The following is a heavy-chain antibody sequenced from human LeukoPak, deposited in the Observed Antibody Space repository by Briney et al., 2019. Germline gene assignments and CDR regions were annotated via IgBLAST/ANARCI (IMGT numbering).Heavy chain of an antibody. CDR3: ARGPWAYYGSGSYPGGGSWFDP. D-gene: IGHD3-10*01. V-gene: IGHV4-34*01. CDR2: INHSGST. J-gene: IGHJ5*02. CDR1: GGSFSGYY. Sequence: SEALSLTCAVYGGSFSGYYWSWIRQPPGKGLEWIGEINHSGSTNYNPSLKSRVTISVDTSKNQFSLKLSSVTAADTAVYYCARGPWAYYGSGSYPGGGSWFDPWGQGTLDTVSS.